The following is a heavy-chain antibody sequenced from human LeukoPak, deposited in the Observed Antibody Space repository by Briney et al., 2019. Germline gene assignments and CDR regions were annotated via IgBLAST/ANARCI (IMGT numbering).Heavy chain of an antibody. CDR3: AKLTPNPDDCSGGSCYGVGAFDI. CDR2: ISYDGSTK. Sequence: GGPLRLSCAASGFTFSSYGMHWVRQAPGKGLEWVAVISYDGSTKYYADSVKGRFTISRDNSKNTLYLQMNSLRAEDTAVYYCAKLTPNPDDCSGGSCYGVGAFDIWGQGTMVTVSS. CDR1: GFTFSSYG. J-gene: IGHJ3*02. V-gene: IGHV3-30*18. D-gene: IGHD2-15*01.